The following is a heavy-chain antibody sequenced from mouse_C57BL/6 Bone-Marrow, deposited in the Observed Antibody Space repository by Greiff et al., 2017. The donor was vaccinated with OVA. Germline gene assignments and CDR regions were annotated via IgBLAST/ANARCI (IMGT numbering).Heavy chain of an antibody. D-gene: IGHD2-4*01. CDR2: IYPGSGSI. CDR3: ARRDYYEYFDV. Sequence: QVQLQQPGAELVKPGASVKMSCKASGYTFTSYWITWVKQRPGQGLEWIGDIYPGSGSIDYNENFKSKATLTVDTSSSTAYMQLSSLTSEDSAVYYCARRDYYEYFDVWGSGTTVTVSS. V-gene: IGHV1-55*01. CDR1: GYTFTSYW. J-gene: IGHJ1*01.